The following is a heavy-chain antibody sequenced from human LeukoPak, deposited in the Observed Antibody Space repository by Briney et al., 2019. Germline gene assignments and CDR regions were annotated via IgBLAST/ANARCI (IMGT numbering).Heavy chain of an antibody. Sequence: SETPSLTCAVSGASISSYYWTWIRQPPGKGLEYIAYISNSGSTNYNPSLESRVTISVDTSKSQLSLKVSSVTAADTAVYYCAKGGRPGAFDIWGQGTMVTVSS. CDR1: GASISSYY. V-gene: IGHV4-59*01. CDR2: ISNSGST. J-gene: IGHJ3*02. CDR3: AKGGRPGAFDI. D-gene: IGHD3/OR15-3a*01.